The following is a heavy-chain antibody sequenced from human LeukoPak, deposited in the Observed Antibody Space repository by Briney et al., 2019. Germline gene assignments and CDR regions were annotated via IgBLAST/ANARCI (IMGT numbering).Heavy chain of an antibody. D-gene: IGHD6-13*01. V-gene: IGHV3-21*01. CDR2: ISSSSSYI. CDR3: ARVAGIAVAGIVGMDV. Sequence: GGSLRLSCAASGFTFSSYSMNWVRQAPGKGLEWVSSISSSSSYIYYADSVKGRFTISRDNAKNSLYLQMNSLRAEDTAVYYCARVAGIAVAGIVGMDVWGQGTTVTVSS. CDR1: GFTFSSYS. J-gene: IGHJ6*02.